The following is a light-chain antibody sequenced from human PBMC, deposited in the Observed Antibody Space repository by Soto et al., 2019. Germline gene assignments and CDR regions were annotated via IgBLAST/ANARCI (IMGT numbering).Light chain of an antibody. CDR1: QSISSY. CDR3: QQYNSYSPET. J-gene: IGKJ1*01. Sequence: DIQMTQSPSSLSASVGDRVTITCRASQSISSYLNWYQQKPGKAPKLLIYAASSLQSGVPSRFSGSGSGTDFTLTISSLQPEDFATYYCQQYNSYSPETFGQGTKVEIK. CDR2: AAS. V-gene: IGKV1-39*01.